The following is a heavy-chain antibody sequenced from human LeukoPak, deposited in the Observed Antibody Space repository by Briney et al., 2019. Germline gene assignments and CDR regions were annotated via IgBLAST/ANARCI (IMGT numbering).Heavy chain of an antibody. J-gene: IGHJ4*02. D-gene: IGHD1-26*01. Sequence: ASVKVSCKASGYTFTRYYMHWVRQAPGQGLEWMGWINPNSGGTDYAQKFQGRVTMTRDTSISTAYMELSRLRSDDTAVYYCARVSGSYRNFDYWGQGTLVTVSS. V-gene: IGHV1-2*02. CDR1: GYTFTRYY. CDR2: INPNSGGT. CDR3: ARVSGSYRNFDY.